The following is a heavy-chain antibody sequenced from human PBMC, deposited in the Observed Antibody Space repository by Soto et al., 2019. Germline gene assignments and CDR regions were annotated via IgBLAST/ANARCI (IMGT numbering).Heavy chain of an antibody. CDR2: IYYSGST. CDR3: ARKNYDILTGYYNWFDP. J-gene: IGHJ5*02. CDR1: GGSISSSSYY. V-gene: IGHV4-39*01. Sequence: SEMLSLTCTVSGGSISSSSYYWGWIRQPPGKGLEWIGSIYYSGSTYYNPSLKSRVTISVDTSKNQFSPKLSSVTAADTAVYFCARKNYDILTGYYNWFDPWGQGTLVTVSS. D-gene: IGHD3-9*01.